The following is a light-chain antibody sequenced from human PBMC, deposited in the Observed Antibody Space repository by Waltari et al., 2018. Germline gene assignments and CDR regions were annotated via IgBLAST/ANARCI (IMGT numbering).Light chain of an antibody. J-gene: IGLJ3*02. CDR3: QAWDSSTAV. Sequence: SYELTQPPSVSVSPGQTASIPCSGDKLGAKYACWYQQKPGQSPVLFISQDNKRPSGISERFSGSNSGNTATLTISGTQAMDEADYYGQAWDSSTAVFGGGTRLTVL. V-gene: IGLV3-1*01. CDR2: QDN. CDR1: KLGAKY.